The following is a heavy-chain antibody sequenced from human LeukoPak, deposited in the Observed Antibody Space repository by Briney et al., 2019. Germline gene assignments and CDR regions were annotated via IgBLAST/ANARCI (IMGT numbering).Heavy chain of an antibody. CDR3: ARSYVKTFDY. Sequence: TGGSLRLSCGASGFTFSNHWMTWVRPAPGKGLEWVAQIKPDGTGRYYVDSLEGRFTISRDNAKNSLFLQMNSLRAEDTAVYNCARSYVKTFDYWGQGTLVTVSS. CDR1: GFTFSNHW. CDR2: IKPDGTGR. J-gene: IGHJ4*02. D-gene: IGHD3-10*02. V-gene: IGHV3-7*01.